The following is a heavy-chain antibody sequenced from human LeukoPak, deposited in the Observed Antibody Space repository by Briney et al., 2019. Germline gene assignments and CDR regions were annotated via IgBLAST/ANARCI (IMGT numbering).Heavy chain of an antibody. CDR1: AYTFTDYY. CDR2: VDPEDGET. Sequence: ATVKISCKVSAYTFTDYYMHWVQQAPGKGLEWMGLVDPEDGETIYAEKFQGRVTITADTSTDTAYMELSSLRSEDTAVYYCATQKRDYYDSSGLDWGQGTLVTVSS. CDR3: ATQKRDYYDSSGLD. V-gene: IGHV1-69-2*01. J-gene: IGHJ4*02. D-gene: IGHD3-22*01.